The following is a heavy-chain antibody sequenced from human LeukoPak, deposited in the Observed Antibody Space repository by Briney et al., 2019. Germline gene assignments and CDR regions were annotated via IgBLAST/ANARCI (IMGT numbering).Heavy chain of an antibody. CDR1: GGSIRSFF. J-gene: IGHJ5*02. Sequence: SETLSLTCTVSGGSIRSFFWSWLRQPPGKPLEWLWHIYHTGSTNYNPSFKSRLTISVDMSKNLFSLKLSSVTAADTAVYYCARGRAYDYVWGSYRSNWFDPWGQGTLVTVSS. CDR2: IYHTGST. CDR3: ARGRAYDYVWGSYRSNWFDP. D-gene: IGHD3-16*02. V-gene: IGHV4-59*01.